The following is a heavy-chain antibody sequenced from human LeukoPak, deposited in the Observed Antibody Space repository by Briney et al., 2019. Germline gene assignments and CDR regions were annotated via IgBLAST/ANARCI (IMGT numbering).Heavy chain of an antibody. CDR2: ISGSGGST. CDR1: GFTFSSYA. V-gene: IGHV3-23*01. Sequence: PGGSLRLSCAASGFTFSSYAMSWVRQAPGKGLEWVSAISGSGGSTYYADSVKGRFTISRDNSKNTLYLQMNSLRAEDTAVYYCAKGSSGWPGHERFDYWGQGTLVTVSS. J-gene: IGHJ4*02. D-gene: IGHD6-19*01. CDR3: AKGSSGWPGHERFDY.